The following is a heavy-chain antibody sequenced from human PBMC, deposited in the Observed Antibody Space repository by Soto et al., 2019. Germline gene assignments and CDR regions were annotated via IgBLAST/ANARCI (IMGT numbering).Heavy chain of an antibody. Sequence: GASVKVSCKASGYTFSSYAISWVRQAPGQGLEWMGGIIPIFGTANYAQKFQGRVTITADKSTSTAYMELSSLRSEDTAVYYCASSGFAIYYYYYGMDVWGQGTTVTVSS. J-gene: IGHJ6*02. V-gene: IGHV1-69*06. CDR1: GYTFSSYA. D-gene: IGHD3-10*01. CDR2: IIPIFGTA. CDR3: ASSGFAIYYYYYGMDV.